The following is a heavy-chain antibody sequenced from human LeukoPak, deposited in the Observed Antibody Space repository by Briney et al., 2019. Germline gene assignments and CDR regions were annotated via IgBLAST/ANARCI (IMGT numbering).Heavy chain of an antibody. D-gene: IGHD1-26*01. V-gene: IGHV4-39*07. J-gene: IGHJ6*02. Sequence: SETLSLTCTVSGGSISSGSYYWSWIRQPAGKGLEWIGSIYYSGSTYYNPSLKSRVAISVDTSKNQFSLKLSSVTAADTAVYYCASPRVGAKDYYYGMDVWGQGTTVTVSS. CDR1: GGSISSGSYY. CDR2: IYYSGST. CDR3: ASPRVGAKDYYYGMDV.